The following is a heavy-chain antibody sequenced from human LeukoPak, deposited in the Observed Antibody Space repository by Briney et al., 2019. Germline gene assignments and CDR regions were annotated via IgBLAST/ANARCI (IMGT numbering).Heavy chain of an antibody. V-gene: IGHV3-30*03. J-gene: IGHJ4*02. CDR2: ISYDGSNK. CDR3: AAVAGTWAFDY. Sequence: PGGSLRPSCAASGFTFSNYGMHWVRQAPGKGLEWVAVISYDGSNKYYADSVKGRFTISRDNSKNTLYLQMNSLRAEDTAVYYCAAVAGTWAFDYWGQGTLVTVSS. CDR1: GFTFSNYG. D-gene: IGHD6-19*01.